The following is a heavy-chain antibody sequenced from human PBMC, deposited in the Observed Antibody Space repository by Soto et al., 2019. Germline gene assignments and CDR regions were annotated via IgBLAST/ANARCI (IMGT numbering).Heavy chain of an antibody. CDR2: IYSSGTT. CDR3: ARGANYGDTVREYFFDF. D-gene: IGHD3-10*01. CDR1: GVSINNSPSA. V-gene: IGHV4-31*03. Sequence: SETLSLACTVCGVSINNSPSAWGWIRQHPEKGLEWIGYIYSSGTTYFNPRLLSRVGMSLDTSGNRFSLRLASVTAEDTAVYYCARGANYGDTVREYFFDFWGQGALVTASS. J-gene: IGHJ4*01.